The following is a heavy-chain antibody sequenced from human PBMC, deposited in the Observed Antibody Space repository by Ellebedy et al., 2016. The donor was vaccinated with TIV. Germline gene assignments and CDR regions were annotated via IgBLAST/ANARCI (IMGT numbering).Heavy chain of an antibody. D-gene: IGHD2-2*01. CDR1: GGSIYSGDYY. Sequence: MPSETLSLTCSVTGGSIYSGDYYWTWVRQPPGKGLEWIGDIYYSGITHSSPSLKSRVTISVDTSMAQFSLKLSSVTAADTAVYYCARDARYCSSPGCSRGMDIWGQGTTVIVSS. J-gene: IGHJ6*02. CDR3: ARDARYCSSPGCSRGMDI. CDR2: IYYSGIT. V-gene: IGHV4-30-4*01.